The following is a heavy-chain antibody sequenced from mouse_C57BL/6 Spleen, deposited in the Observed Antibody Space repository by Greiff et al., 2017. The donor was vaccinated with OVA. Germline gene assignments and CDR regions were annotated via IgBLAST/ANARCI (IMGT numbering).Heavy chain of an antibody. CDR3: ARETIGYYAMGY. CDR2: IRYDGSN. J-gene: IGHJ4*01. CDR1: GYSITSGYY. Sequence: EVQLQESGPGLVKPSPSLSLSCSVTGYSITSGYYWNWIRQFPGNQLEWMGYIRYDGSNNYNPSLKNRISITRDTSKNQFFLKLNSVTTEDTATYYCARETIGYYAMGYWGQGTSVTVSS. V-gene: IGHV3-6*01.